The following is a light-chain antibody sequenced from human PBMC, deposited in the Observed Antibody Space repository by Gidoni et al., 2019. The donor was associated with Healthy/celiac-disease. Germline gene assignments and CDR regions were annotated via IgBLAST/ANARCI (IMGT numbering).Light chain of an antibody. V-gene: IGKV3-11*01. CDR3: QQRSNWPYT. CDR1: QSVSSY. CDR2: DAS. J-gene: IGKJ2*01. Sequence: EIVLTQSPATLSLSPGERATLSCRASQSVSSYLAWYQQEPGQAPRLLIYDASNRATGIPARFSGSGSGTDFTLTISSLEPEDFAVYCCQQRSNWPYTFGQGTKLEIK.